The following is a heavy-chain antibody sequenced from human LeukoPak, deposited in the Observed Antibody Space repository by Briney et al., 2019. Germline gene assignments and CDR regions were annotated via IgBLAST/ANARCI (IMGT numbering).Heavy chain of an antibody. D-gene: IGHD4-17*01. V-gene: IGHV1-2*02. CDR2: INPNSGGT. J-gene: IGHJ5*02. CDR3: ARDPNYGDYAFDP. Sequence: ASVKVSCKASGYTFTGYYIHWVRQAPGQGLEWMGWINPNSGGTNYAQKFQGRVTMTRDTSISTAYMELSRLRSDDTAVYYCARDPNYGDYAFDPWGQGTLVTVSS. CDR1: GYTFTGYY.